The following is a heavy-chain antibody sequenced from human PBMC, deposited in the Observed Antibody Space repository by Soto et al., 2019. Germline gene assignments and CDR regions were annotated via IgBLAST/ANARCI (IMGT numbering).Heavy chain of an antibody. CDR3: ERGAPLYWNKGNFDY. V-gene: IGHV1-2*04. CDR1: GYTFTGYY. CDR2: INPNSGGT. J-gene: IGHJ4*02. Sequence: ASVKVSCKASGYTFTGYYMHWVRQAPGQGLEWMGWINPNSGGTNYAQKFQGWVTMTRDTSISTAYMELSRLRSDDTAVYYCERGAPLYWNKGNFDYWGQGTMVTVYS. D-gene: IGHD1-1*01.